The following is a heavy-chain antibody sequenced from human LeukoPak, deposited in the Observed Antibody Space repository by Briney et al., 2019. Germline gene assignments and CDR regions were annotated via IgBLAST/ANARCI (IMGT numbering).Heavy chain of an antibody. J-gene: IGHJ4*02. CDR3: TRESLPSCPFAL. CDR2: ISHSGTT. Sequence: SETLSLTCDVSGGSIDITNSWSWVRQAPGKGLEWIGEISHSGTTNYNPSLRSRVAMSLDRDNNQFSLSLRSVTAADTAVYYCTRESLPSCPFALWGQGVLVTVSS. CDR1: GGSIDITNS. V-gene: IGHV4-4*02. D-gene: IGHD3-16*01.